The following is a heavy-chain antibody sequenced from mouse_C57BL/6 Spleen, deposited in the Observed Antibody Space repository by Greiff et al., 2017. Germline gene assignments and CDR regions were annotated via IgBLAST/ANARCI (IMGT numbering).Heavy chain of an antibody. D-gene: IGHD1-1*01. CDR3: ARELITTVAPMDY. CDR2: INPSNGGT. J-gene: IGHJ4*01. Sequence: QVHVKQPGTELVKPGASVKLSCKASGYTFTSYWMHWVKQRPGQGLEWIGNINPSNGGTNYNEKFKSKATLTVDKSSSTAYMQLSSLTSEDSAVYYCARELITTVAPMDYWGQGTSVTVSS. V-gene: IGHV1-53*01. CDR1: GYTFTSYW.